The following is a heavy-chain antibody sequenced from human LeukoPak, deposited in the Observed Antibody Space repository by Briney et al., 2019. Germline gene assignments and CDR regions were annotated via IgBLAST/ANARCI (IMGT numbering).Heavy chain of an antibody. Sequence: GGSLRLSCAASGFTFSSYAMHWVRQAPGKGLEWVAVISYDGSNKYYADSVKGRFTISRDNSKNTLYLQMNSLRAEDTAVYYCARESNVVVPAAMGPRAGFFDPWGQGTLVTVSS. CDR3: ARESNVVVPAAMGPRAGFFDP. J-gene: IGHJ5*02. CDR2: ISYDGSNK. D-gene: IGHD2-2*01. CDR1: GFTFSSYA. V-gene: IGHV3-30-3*01.